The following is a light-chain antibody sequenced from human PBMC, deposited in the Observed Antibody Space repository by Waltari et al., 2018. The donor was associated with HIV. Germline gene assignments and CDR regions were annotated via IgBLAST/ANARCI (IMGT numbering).Light chain of an antibody. CDR2: LNSDGSH. Sequence: QLVLTQSPSASASLGASVKLTCTLSSGHSSYAIAWHQQQPEKGPRYLMKLNSDGSHSKGDGIPDRFPGSSSGAERYLTISSLQSEDEADYYCQTWGTGYAVFGGGTKLTVL. J-gene: IGLJ3*02. CDR1: SGHSSYA. CDR3: QTWGTGYAV. V-gene: IGLV4-69*01.